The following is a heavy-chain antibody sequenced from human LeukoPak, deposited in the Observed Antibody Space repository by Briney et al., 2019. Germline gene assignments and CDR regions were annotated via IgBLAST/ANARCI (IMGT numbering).Heavy chain of an antibody. V-gene: IGHV4-61*02. D-gene: IGHD3-9*01. J-gene: IGHJ6*03. CDR2: IYTSGST. Sequence: SETLSLTCTVSGGSISSGVYYWSWIRQPAGKGLEWIGRIYTSGSTNYNPSLKSRVTISVDTSKNQFSLKLSSVTAADTAVYYCARNFDILTGYYSYYYYYMDVWGKGTTVTVSS. CDR1: GGSISSGVYY. CDR3: ARNFDILTGYYSYYYYYMDV.